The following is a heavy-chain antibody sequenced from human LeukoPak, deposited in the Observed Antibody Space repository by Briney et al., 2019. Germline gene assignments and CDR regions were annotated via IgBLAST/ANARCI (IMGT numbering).Heavy chain of an antibody. CDR2: ISGSGGST. Sequence: PGGSLRLSCAASGFTFSSYAMSWVRQAPGKGLEWVSAISGSGGSTYYADSVKGRFTISRDNSKNTLYLQMNSLRAEDTAVYYCAKWASSGPERDLYYFDYWGQGTLVTVSS. V-gene: IGHV3-23*01. D-gene: IGHD6-19*01. CDR3: AKWASSGPERDLYYFDY. J-gene: IGHJ4*02. CDR1: GFTFSSYA.